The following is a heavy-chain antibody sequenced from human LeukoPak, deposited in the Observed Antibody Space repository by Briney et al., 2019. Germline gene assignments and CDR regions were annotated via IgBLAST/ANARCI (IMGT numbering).Heavy chain of an antibody. CDR1: GGTFSSYA. CDR3: ARGVGATTHYFDY. J-gene: IGHJ4*02. D-gene: IGHD1-26*01. V-gene: IGHV1-69*01. Sequence: SVKVSCKASGGTFSSYAISWVRQAPGQGLEWMGGIIPIFGTANYAQEFQGRVTITADESTSTAYTELSSLRSEDTAVYYCARGVGATTHYFDYWGQGTLVTVSS. CDR2: IIPIFGTA.